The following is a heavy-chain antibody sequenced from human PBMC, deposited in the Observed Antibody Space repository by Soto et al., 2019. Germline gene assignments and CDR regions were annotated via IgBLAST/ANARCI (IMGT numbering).Heavy chain of an antibody. D-gene: IGHD2-21*02. J-gene: IGHJ4*02. CDR1: GYTFTNLD. CDR3: ARGVTAGVDY. V-gene: IGHV1-8*01. CDR2: MSPKNGNT. Sequence: QVQLVQSGAEVKKPGASVKVSCKASGYTFTNLDINWVRQATGQGLEWMGWMSPKNGNTGYVQKFQGRVTMTSDTSINTAYMELTSLTSEDTAVYYCARGVTAGVDYWGQGTLVTVSS.